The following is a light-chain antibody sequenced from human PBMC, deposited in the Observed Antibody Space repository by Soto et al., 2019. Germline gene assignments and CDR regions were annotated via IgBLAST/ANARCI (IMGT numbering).Light chain of an antibody. CDR1: KGVSAY. V-gene: IGKV1-39*01. CDR3: QQSYRTAHY. Sequence: DIQMTQSPSSLSASVGDRVTITCRASKGVSAYVLWYQQTHGNAPKLLIYAASNLLSGIPSRFRGSGSGTTFTLTISRLQPEDFATYDCQQSYRTAHYFGLWTKRETK. CDR2: AAS. J-gene: IGKJ2*01.